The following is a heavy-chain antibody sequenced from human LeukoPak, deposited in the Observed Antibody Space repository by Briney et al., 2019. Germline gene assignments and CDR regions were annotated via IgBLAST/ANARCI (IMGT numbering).Heavy chain of an antibody. V-gene: IGHV3-9*01. Sequence: GGSLRLSCAASGFTFDDYAMHWVRQAPGKGLEWVSGISWNSGSIGYADSVKGRFTISRDNAKNSLYLQMNSLRAEDTALYYCAKAAFTAYYFDFWGQGTLVTVSS. CDR3: AKAAFTAYYFDF. CDR1: GFTFDDYA. CDR2: ISWNSGSI. J-gene: IGHJ4*02. D-gene: IGHD3-3*02.